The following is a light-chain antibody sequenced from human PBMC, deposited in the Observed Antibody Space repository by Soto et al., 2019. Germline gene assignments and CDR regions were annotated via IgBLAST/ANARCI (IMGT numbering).Light chain of an antibody. V-gene: IGKV3-15*01. Sequence: DIVMTQSPATLSVSPGERATLSCRASQSVANNVAWYQQKPGQPPRLLIYGASTRAAGVPARFSGSGYGRQFSLTISSLQYEDVAIYHCQQHNNWPPWTFGQGTKVEV. CDR3: QQHNNWPPWT. CDR1: QSVANN. J-gene: IGKJ1*01. CDR2: GAS.